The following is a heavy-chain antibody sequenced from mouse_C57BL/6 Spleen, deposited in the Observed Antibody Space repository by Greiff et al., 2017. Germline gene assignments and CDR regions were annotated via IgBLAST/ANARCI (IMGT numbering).Heavy chain of an antibody. V-gene: IGHV3-6*01. CDR1: GYSITSGYY. CDR2: ISYDGSN. Sequence: ESGPGLVKPSQSLSLTCSVTGYSITSGYYWNWIRQFPGNKLEWMGYISYDGSNNYNPSLKNRISITRDTSKNQFFLKLNSVTTEDTATYYCAREAFDGYYGFAYWGQGTLVTVSA. D-gene: IGHD2-3*01. J-gene: IGHJ3*01. CDR3: AREAFDGYYGFAY.